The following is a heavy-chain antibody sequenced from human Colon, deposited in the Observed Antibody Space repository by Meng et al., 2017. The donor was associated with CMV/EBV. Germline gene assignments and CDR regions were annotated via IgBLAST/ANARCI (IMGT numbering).Heavy chain of an antibody. CDR1: GFTFGPYA. CDR2: ISGGGDST. J-gene: IGHJ4*02. D-gene: IGHD2-2*02. Sequence: VQLLGCGGARAQPGGPLRFTCATSGFTFGPYAMCWVRQAPGKGLEWVSAISGGGDSTHYADSVQGRFTISRDGSTNTLSLQMNGLRADDTAVYYCARGSYTTSYEVDYWGQGTLVTVSS. CDR3: ARGSYTTSYEVDY. V-gene: IGHV3-23*01.